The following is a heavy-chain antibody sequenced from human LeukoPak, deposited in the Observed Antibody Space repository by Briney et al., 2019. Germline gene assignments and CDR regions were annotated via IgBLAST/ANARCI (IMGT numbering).Heavy chain of an antibody. Sequence: GGSLRLSCAASGFTFSSYAMSWVRQAPGKGLEWVSAISGSGGSTYYADSVKGRFTFSRDNSKNTLYLQMNSLRAEDTAVYYCARAGVPVPGTAWFDPWGQGTLVTVSS. CDR3: ARAGVPVPGTAWFDP. V-gene: IGHV3-23*01. J-gene: IGHJ5*02. CDR1: GFTFSSYA. CDR2: ISGSGGST. D-gene: IGHD1-1*01.